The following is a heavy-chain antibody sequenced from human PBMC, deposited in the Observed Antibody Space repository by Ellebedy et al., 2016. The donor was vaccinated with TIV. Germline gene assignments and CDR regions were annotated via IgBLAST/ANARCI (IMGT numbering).Heavy chain of an antibody. Sequence: PGGSLRLSCKGFGYNFSKYWIRWVPPMPGKVLEWTGIIYPDDSDIRYSPSFEGQVNISADKSISTAYLQWSSLKASDTAMYYCARGRGSSWYNYFDYWGQGTLVTVSS. CDR3: ARGRGSSWYNYFDY. J-gene: IGHJ4*02. D-gene: IGHD6-13*01. CDR1: GYNFSKYW. V-gene: IGHV5-51*01. CDR2: IYPDDSDI.